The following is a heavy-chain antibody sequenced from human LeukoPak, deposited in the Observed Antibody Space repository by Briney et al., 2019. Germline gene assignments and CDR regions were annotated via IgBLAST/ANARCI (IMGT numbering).Heavy chain of an antibody. CDR2: IRDSGET. J-gene: IGHJ5*02. V-gene: IGHV3-66*03. Sequence: PGGSLRLSCAGSGFSVSNYYMSWVRQAPGKGLEWVSLIRDSGETFYADSVKGRFTISRDNSKNTVYLQMYRLRVEDTAVYFCARDRAVTQDWVEFDPWGQGTLVTVSS. CDR1: GFSVSNYY. CDR3: ARDRAVTQDWVEFDP. D-gene: IGHD4-17*01.